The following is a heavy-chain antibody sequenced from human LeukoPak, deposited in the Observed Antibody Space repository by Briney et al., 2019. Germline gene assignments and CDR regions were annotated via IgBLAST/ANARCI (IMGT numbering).Heavy chain of an antibody. V-gene: IGHV4-34*01. CDR3: ARGRSRVTVFGVAPNWFDS. Sequence: LETLSLTCAVYGGSFSNYDWTWIRQPPGKGLEWIGEINHNGRTNYNPSLKSRLTISADTSKNQFSLKLRSVTAADTAVYYCARGRSRVTVFGVAPNWFDSWGQGNLVSVSS. CDR2: INHNGRT. D-gene: IGHD3-3*01. CDR1: GGSFSNYD. J-gene: IGHJ5*01.